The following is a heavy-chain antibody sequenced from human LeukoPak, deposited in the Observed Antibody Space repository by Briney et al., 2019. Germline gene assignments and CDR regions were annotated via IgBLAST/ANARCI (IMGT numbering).Heavy chain of an antibody. J-gene: IGHJ4*02. CDR3: ARALNPLAGTYYFDY. CDR1: GGSISSYY. Sequence: SETLSLTCTVSGGSISSYYWSWIRHPPGKGREWIGRIYISGSTNYNSSLQSRATMSVDTSKNQFSLKLTSVTAADTAVYYCARALNPLAGTYYFDYWGQGTLVTVSS. V-gene: IGHV4-4*07. CDR2: IYISGST. D-gene: IGHD1-1*01.